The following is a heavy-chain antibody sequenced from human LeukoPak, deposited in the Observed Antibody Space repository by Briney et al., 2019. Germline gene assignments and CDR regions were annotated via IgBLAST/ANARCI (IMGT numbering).Heavy chain of an antibody. Sequence: ASVKVSCKVSGYTLTELSMHWVRQAPGKGLEWMGGFDPEDGETIYAQKFQGRVTMTEDTSTDTAYMELSSLRSEDTAVYYCATVWGYYYGSGTTGAYFDYWGQGTLVTVSS. CDR2: FDPEDGET. CDR1: GYTLTELS. D-gene: IGHD3-10*01. J-gene: IGHJ4*02. V-gene: IGHV1-24*01. CDR3: ATVWGYYYGSGTTGAYFDY.